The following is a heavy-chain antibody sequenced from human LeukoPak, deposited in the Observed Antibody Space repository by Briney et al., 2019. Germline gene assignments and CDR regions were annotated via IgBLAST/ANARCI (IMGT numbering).Heavy chain of an antibody. V-gene: IGHV3-21*01. CDR1: GFTFDDYT. CDR2: ISSSSSYI. D-gene: IGHD3-16*02. CDR3: ARSGLRLGELSLWGIDY. J-gene: IGHJ4*02. Sequence: PGGSLRLSCAASGFTFDDYTMHWVRQAPGKGLEWVSSISSSSSYIYYADSVKGRFTISRDNAKNSLYLQMNSLRAEDTAVYYCARSGLRLGELSLWGIDYWDQGTLVTVSS.